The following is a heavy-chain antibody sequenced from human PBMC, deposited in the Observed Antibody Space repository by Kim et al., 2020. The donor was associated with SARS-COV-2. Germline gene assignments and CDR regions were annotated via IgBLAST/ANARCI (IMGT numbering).Heavy chain of an antibody. CDR3: ARHYYDSSGYYLDY. Sequence: SPSFKGQVTISADKSISTAYLQWSSLKASDTAMYYCARHYYDSSGYYLDYWGQGTLVTVSS. D-gene: IGHD3-22*01. V-gene: IGHV5-51*01. J-gene: IGHJ4*02.